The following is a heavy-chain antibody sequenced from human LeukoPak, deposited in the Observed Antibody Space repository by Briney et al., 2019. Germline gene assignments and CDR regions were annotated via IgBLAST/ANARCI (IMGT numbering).Heavy chain of an antibody. D-gene: IGHD4-23*01. Sequence: GGSLRLSCAASGFTFSSYGMHWVRQAPGKGLEWVAVISYDGSKKYYADSVKGRFTISRDNSKNTLYLQMNSLRAEDTAVYYCAKDGNWVFDYWGQGTLVTVSS. J-gene: IGHJ4*02. CDR3: AKDGNWVFDY. CDR2: ISYDGSKK. V-gene: IGHV3-30*18. CDR1: GFTFSSYG.